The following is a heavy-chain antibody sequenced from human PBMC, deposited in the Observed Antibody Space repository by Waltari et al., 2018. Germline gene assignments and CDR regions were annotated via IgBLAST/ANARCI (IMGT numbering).Heavy chain of an antibody. Sequence: EVQLVESGGGLVQPGGSLRLSCAASGFTFSSYSMNWVRQAPGKGLEWVSYISSSSSTIYYADSVKGRFTISRDNAKNSLYLQMNSLRAEDTAVYYCASPLRGGLDYWGQGTLVTVSS. V-gene: IGHV3-48*01. CDR1: GFTFSSYS. D-gene: IGHD2-15*01. CDR3: ASPLRGGLDY. J-gene: IGHJ4*02. CDR2: ISSSSSTI.